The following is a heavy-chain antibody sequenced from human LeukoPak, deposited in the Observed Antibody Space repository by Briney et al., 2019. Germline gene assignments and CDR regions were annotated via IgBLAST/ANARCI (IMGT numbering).Heavy chain of an antibody. J-gene: IGHJ1*01. CDR3: AREAVTIFGVVMDFQH. Sequence: ASVKVSCKASGYTFTSYGISWVRQAPGQGLEWMGWISAYNGNTNYAQKLQGRVTMTTDTSTSTAYMELRSLRSDDTAVYYCAREAVTIFGVVMDFQHWGQGTLVTVSS. V-gene: IGHV1-18*01. CDR1: GYTFTSYG. CDR2: ISAYNGNT. D-gene: IGHD3-3*01.